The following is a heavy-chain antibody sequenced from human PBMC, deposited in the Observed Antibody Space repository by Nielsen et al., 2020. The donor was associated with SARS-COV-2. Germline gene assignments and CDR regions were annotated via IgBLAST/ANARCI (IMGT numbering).Heavy chain of an antibody. CDR2: ISGSGGST. CDR3: AKSDYYDSSGYYIVPYFDY. V-gene: IGHV3-23*01. D-gene: IGHD3-22*01. J-gene: IGHJ4*02. Sequence: GESLKISCAASGFTFSSYAMSWVRQAPGKGLEWVSAISGSGGSTYYADSVKGRFTISRDNSKNTLYLQMNSLRAEDTAVYYCAKSDYYDSSGYYIVPYFDYWGQGTLVTVSS. CDR1: GFTFSSYA.